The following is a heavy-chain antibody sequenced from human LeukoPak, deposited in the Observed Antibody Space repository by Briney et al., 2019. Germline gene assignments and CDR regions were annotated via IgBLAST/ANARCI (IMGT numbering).Heavy chain of an antibody. D-gene: IGHD5-24*01. CDR2: SNPDSGDT. CDR3: ARDGYSPFDY. Sequence: AWVSVSFKCSAYTFTGYYIHLLRLPPAQGLGWMGWSNPDSGDTKSGQKFQGRVTMSRDTSIGTDYMELSRLKDDDTAVYYCARDGYSPFDYWGQGSLVTVSS. V-gene: IGHV1-2*02. CDR1: AYTFTGYY. J-gene: IGHJ4*02.